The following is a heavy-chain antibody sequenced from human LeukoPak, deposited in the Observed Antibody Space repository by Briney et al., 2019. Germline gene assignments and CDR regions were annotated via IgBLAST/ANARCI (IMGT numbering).Heavy chain of an antibody. J-gene: IGHJ4*02. Sequence: KPSETLSLTCTVSGGSISSSYYWGWIRQPPGKGLEWIGSIYYSGSTYYNPSLKSRVTISVDTSKNQFSLKLSSVTAADTAVYYCASLRYYYGSGSYSDYWGQGTLVTVSS. CDR3: ASLRYYYGSGSYSDY. CDR2: IYYSGST. CDR1: GGSISSSYY. V-gene: IGHV4-39*01. D-gene: IGHD3-10*01.